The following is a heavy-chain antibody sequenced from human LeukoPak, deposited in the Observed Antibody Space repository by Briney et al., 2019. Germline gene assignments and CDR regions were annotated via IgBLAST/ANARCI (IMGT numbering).Heavy chain of an antibody. V-gene: IGHV4-59*08. Sequence: SETLSLTCAVYGGSFSGYYWSWIRQPPGKGLEWIGYIYYSGSTNYNPSLKSRVTISVDTSKNQFSLKLSSVTAADTAVYYCARLARLSNLFDYWGQGTLVTVSS. J-gene: IGHJ4*02. CDR2: IYYSGST. D-gene: IGHD2/OR15-2a*01. CDR3: ARLARLSNLFDY. CDR1: GGSFSGYY.